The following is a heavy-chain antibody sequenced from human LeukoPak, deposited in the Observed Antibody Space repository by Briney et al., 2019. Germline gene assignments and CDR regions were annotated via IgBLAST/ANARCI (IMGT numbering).Heavy chain of an antibody. CDR1: GYTFTGYY. CDR3: ARSHSSGWPFPQGNYFDY. CDR2: INPNSGGT. J-gene: IGHJ4*02. D-gene: IGHD6-19*01. V-gene: IGHV1-2*02. Sequence: ASVKVSCKASGYTFTGYYMHWVRQAPGQGLEWMGWINPNSGGTNYAQKFQGRVTMTRDTSINTAYMELSRLRSDDTAAYYCARSHSSGWPFPQGNYFDYWGQGTLVTVSS.